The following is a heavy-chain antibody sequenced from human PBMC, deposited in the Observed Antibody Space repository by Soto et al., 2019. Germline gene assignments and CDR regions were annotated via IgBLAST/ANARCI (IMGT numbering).Heavy chain of an antibody. J-gene: IGHJ4*03. CDR3: ARQRSGSYVDY. CDR2: ISYYGTNE. CDR1: GFTFSGYG. V-gene: IGHV3-30*03. Sequence: GVSLRLSCEASGFTFSGYGMHWVSQAPGKGLEWVAVISYYGTNEYYADSVKGRFTISRDNAKNSLYLQMNSLRAEDTAVYYCARQRSGSYVDYWGQGTLGTGSS. D-gene: IGHD1-26*01.